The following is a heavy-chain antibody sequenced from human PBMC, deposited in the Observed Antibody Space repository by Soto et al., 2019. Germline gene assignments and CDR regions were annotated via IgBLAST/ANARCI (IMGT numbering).Heavy chain of an antibody. Sequence: QVQLQQWGAGLLKPSETLSLTCAVYGGSFSGYYWSWIRQPPGKGLVWIGRVNHAGSATYSPSLNGPVAISVDTSKNQFSLRLSSVTAADTAIYYCARAFRGRTSTWYDNWGQGTLVTVSS. J-gene: IGHJ5*02. CDR1: GGSFSGYY. CDR2: VNHAGSA. CDR3: ARAFRGRTSTWYDN. D-gene: IGHD1-7*01. V-gene: IGHV4-34*01.